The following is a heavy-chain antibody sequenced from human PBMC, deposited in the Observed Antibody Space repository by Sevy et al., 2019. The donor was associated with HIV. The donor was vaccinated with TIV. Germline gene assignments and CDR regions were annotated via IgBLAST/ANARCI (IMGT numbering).Heavy chain of an antibody. CDR1: GFTFSDHY. Sequence: GGSLRLSCAASGFTFSDHYMEWVRQAPGKGLEWVGRTRNKADSYTTEYAASVKGRVTISRTDSKNSLYLQMNSLKTEDTAVYYCATHAGIAAAGRVFDYWGQGSLVTVSS. CDR3: ATHAGIAAAGRVFDY. CDR2: TRNKADSYTT. J-gene: IGHJ4*02. V-gene: IGHV3-72*01. D-gene: IGHD6-13*01.